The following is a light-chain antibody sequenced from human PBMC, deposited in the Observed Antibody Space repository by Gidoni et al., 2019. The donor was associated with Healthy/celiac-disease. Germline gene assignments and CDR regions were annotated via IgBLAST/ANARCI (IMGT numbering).Light chain of an antibody. CDR1: QSLVHSDGNTY. CDR3: MQGTHWRT. CDR2: KVS. V-gene: IGKV2-30*02. Sequence: DVVMTQSPLSLPVTLGQPASISCRSSQSLVHSDGNTYLNWFQQRPGQSPRRLIYKVSNRDSGVPDRFSGSGSGTDFTLKISRVEAEDVGVYYCMQGTHWRTFGQXTKVEIK. J-gene: IGKJ1*01.